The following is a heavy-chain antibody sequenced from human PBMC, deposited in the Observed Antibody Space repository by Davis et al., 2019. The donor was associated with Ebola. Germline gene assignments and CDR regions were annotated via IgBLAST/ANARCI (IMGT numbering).Heavy chain of an antibody. CDR2: IWYDGSNK. D-gene: IGHD6-13*01. Sequence: PGGSLRLSCAASGFTFSSYGMHWVRQAPGKGLEWVAVIWYDGSNKYYADSVKGRFTISRDNSKNTLYLQMNSLRAEDTAVYYCARYSSSWYINGMDVWGQGTTVTVSS. J-gene: IGHJ6*02. V-gene: IGHV3-33*01. CDR1: GFTFSSYG. CDR3: ARYSSSWYINGMDV.